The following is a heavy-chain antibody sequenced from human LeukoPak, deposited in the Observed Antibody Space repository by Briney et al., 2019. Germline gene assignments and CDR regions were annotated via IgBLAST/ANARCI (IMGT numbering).Heavy chain of an antibody. CDR2: ISSSSSYI. Sequence: GGSLRLSCAASGFTFSSYSMNWVRQAPGKGLEWVSSISSSSSYIYYADSVKGRFTISRDNAKNSLYLQMNSLRAEDTALYYCAKDIAIVPAAMASLEGHPYGMDVWGQGTTVTASS. D-gene: IGHD2-2*01. V-gene: IGHV3-21*04. J-gene: IGHJ6*02. CDR3: AKDIAIVPAAMASLEGHPYGMDV. CDR1: GFTFSSYS.